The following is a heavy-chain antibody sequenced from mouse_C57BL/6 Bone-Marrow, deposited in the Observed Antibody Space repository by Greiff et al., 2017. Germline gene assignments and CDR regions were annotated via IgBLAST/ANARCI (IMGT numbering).Heavy chain of an antibody. Sequence: EVTVEESGGGLLQPGGSMKLSCVASGFTFSNYWMNWVRQSPEKGLEWVAQIRLLSDNYATHYAESVKGRFTISRDEATSSVYLKINNLWTEYTGRYYCTAYYSNIYWYFDGWGTGTTVTVSS. CDR2: IRLLSDNYAT. CDR3: TAYYSNIYWYFDG. CDR1: GFTFSNYW. J-gene: IGHJ1*03. D-gene: IGHD2-5*01. V-gene: IGHV6-3*01.